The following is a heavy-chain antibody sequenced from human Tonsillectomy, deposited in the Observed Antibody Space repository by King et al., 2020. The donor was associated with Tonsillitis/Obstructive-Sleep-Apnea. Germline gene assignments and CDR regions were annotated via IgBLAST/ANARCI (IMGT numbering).Heavy chain of an antibody. V-gene: IGHV1-2*02. CDR2: INPNSGGT. J-gene: IGHJ3*02. CDR3: ARDVGVTAVASRVAFDI. CDR1: GYTFTGYY. Sequence: GQLVQSGAEVKKPGASVKVSCKASGYTFTGYYMHWVRQAPGQGLEWMGWINPNSGGTNYAQKFQGRVTLTRDTSISTAYMELTRLRFDDTAVYYCARDVGVTAVASRVAFDIWGQGTMVTVSS. D-gene: IGHD5-12*01.